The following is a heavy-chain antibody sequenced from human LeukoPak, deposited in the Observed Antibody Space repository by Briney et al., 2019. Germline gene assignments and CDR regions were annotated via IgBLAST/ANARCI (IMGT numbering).Heavy chain of an antibody. CDR3: ARGGIQLWPQFDY. Sequence: NPSETLSLTCTVSGGSISSYYWSWIRQPPGKGLEWIGYIYYSGSTSYNPSLKSRVTISVDTPKNQFSLKLSSVTAADTAVYYCARGGIQLWPQFDYWGQGTLVTVSS. V-gene: IGHV4-59*01. CDR2: IYYSGST. D-gene: IGHD5-18*01. CDR1: GGSISSYY. J-gene: IGHJ4*02.